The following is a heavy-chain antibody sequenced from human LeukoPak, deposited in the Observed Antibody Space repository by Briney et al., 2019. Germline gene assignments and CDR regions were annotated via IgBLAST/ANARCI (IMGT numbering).Heavy chain of an antibody. V-gene: IGHV3-11*01. CDR1: GFTFSDYY. J-gene: IGHJ4*02. CDR2: ISGSGSTI. CDR3: AGDLDYGVYADY. D-gene: IGHD4-17*01. Sequence: PGGSLRLSCAASGFTFSDYYMSWIRQAPGKGLEWVSYISGSGSTIYYADSVKGRFTISRDNAKNSLYLQMNSLRAEDTAVYYCAGDLDYGVYADYWGQGTLVTVSS.